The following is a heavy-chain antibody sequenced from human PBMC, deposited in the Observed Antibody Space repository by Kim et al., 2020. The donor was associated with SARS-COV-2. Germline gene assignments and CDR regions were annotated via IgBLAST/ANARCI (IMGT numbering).Heavy chain of an antibody. CDR2: MYYSGST. J-gene: IGHJ6*02. V-gene: IGHV4-59*13. CDR3: ARDLSYYYGLDG. CDR1: GGSISGYY. Sequence: SETLSLTCSVSGGSISGYYWSWIRQPPGKGLEWIGYMYYSGSTFYNPYLKSRVTMSVDTSKNQFSLKVSSVTAADTAVYYCARDLSYYYGLDGWGQGTT.